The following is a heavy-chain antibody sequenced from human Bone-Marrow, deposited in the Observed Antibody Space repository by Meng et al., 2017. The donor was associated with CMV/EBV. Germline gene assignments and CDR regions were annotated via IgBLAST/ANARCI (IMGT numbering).Heavy chain of an antibody. D-gene: IGHD3-22*01. Sequence: LILSHYALAGARQPPGKGLACISTIIAGGGNTYYADSVKGRFSISRDNYKNTLYLQMNSLRAEDTAVYYCAKSADTSGSLLPYSYFDLWGRGTLVTVSS. V-gene: IGHV3-23*01. CDR2: IIAGGGNT. CDR3: AKSADTSGSLLPYSYFDL. CDR1: LILSHYA. J-gene: IGHJ2*01.